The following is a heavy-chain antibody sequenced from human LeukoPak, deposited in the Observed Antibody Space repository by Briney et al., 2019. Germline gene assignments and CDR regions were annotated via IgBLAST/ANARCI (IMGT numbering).Heavy chain of an antibody. CDR3: ARESSSQVFRY. CDR1: GGSFSGYY. J-gene: IGHJ4*02. D-gene: IGHD6-13*01. V-gene: IGHV4-34*01. CDR2: INHSGST. Sequence: SETLSLTCAVYGGSFSGYYWSWIRQPPGKGLEWIGEINHSGSTNYNPSLKSRVTISVDTSKNQFSLKLSSVTAADTAVYYCARESSSQVFRYWGQGTLATVSS.